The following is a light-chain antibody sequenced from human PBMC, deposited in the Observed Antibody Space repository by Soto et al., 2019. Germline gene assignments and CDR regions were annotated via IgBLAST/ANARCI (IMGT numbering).Light chain of an antibody. Sequence: VVTQEQSCSVSSGGTVTLTCGLSSGPVFTSSYPNWYQQTPGQAPRTLIFNTNTRSSGVPDRFSGSILGDKAALTITGAQADDDSYYYCLLYLGGGIWVFGGGTKLTVL. CDR3: LLYLGGGIWV. CDR1: SGPVFTSSY. CDR2: NTN. J-gene: IGLJ3*02. V-gene: IGLV8-61*01.